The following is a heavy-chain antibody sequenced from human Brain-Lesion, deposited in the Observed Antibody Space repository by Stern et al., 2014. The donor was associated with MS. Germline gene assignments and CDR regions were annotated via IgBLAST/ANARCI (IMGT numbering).Heavy chain of an antibody. V-gene: IGHV1-2*02. CDR2: INPNTRGK. Sequence: QVQLMQSGAEVKKPGASVKVSCKTSGYIFTGYYIHWVRQAPGKGLEWMAWINPNTRGKKYAKTLKGRVTMSRDNCSTTDYEEMCSLTSDDTAVYYCARDQRGITIFGVVTDYYYLGMDVWGQGTTVTVSS. D-gene: IGHD3-3*01. J-gene: IGHJ6*02. CDR3: ARDQRGITIFGVVTDYYYLGMDV. CDR1: GYIFTGYY.